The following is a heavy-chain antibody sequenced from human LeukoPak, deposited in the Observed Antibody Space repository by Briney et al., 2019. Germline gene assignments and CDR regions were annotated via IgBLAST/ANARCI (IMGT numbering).Heavy chain of an antibody. CDR2: MSPDSGNT. D-gene: IGHD3-10*01. CDR1: GYTFINYD. V-gene: IGHV1-8*01. CDR3: ARNFYGSGTIEN. J-gene: IGHJ4*02. Sequence: ASVKVSCKASGYTFINYDINWVRQATGQGLEWMGWMSPDSGNTGYAQNFQGRVTLARNTSISTAYMELSSLKSEDTAVYYCARNFYGSGTIENWGQGTLVTVSS.